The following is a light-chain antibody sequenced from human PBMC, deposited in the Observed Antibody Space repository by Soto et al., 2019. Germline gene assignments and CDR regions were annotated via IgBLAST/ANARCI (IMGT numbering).Light chain of an antibody. Sequence: EIVLPKSPGTLSLSPGERATLSCRASQSVSSSYLAWYQQKPGQAPRLLIYGASSRATGIPDRFSGSGSGTDFTLTISSLQADDSATYFCQQYDDYPLTFGGGTKVDIK. CDR3: QQYDDYPLT. J-gene: IGKJ4*01. V-gene: IGKV3-20*01. CDR2: GAS. CDR1: QSVSSSY.